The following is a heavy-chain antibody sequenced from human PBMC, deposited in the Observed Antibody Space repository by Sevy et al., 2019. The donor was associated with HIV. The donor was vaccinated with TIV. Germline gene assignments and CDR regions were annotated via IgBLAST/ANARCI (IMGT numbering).Heavy chain of an antibody. D-gene: IGHD6-6*01. CDR2: IIPIFGTA. CDR1: GGTFSSYA. Sequence: ASVKVSCKASGGTFSSYAISWVRQAPGQGLEWMGWIIPIFGTANYAQKFQGRVTITADESTSTAYMELSSLRSEDTAVYYCARGYSSSSDFDYWGQGTLVTVSS. J-gene: IGHJ4*02. CDR3: ARGYSSSSDFDY. V-gene: IGHV1-69*13.